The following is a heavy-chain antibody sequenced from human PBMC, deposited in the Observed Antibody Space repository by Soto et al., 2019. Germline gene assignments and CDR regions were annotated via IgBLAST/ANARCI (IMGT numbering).Heavy chain of an antibody. J-gene: IGHJ6*02. Sequence: GESLKISCQASGYSFTTYWISWVRQMPGKGLECMGRIDPTDSYTDYGPSFEGHVTMSVDRSINTAYLEWRSLKASDSAMYYCASSPRGYCSSTSCRELGNYYGMDVWGQGTTVTVSS. CDR3: ASSPRGYCSSTSCRELGNYYGMDV. CDR1: GYSFTTYW. V-gene: IGHV5-10-1*01. D-gene: IGHD2-2*01. CDR2: IDPTDSYT.